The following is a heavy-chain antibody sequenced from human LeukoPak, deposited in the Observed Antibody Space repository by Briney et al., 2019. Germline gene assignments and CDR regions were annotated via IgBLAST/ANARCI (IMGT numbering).Heavy chain of an antibody. D-gene: IGHD4-23*01. CDR3: ARDRGNLDAFDI. CDR1: GYSISSGYF. J-gene: IGHJ3*02. V-gene: IGHV4-38-2*02. Sequence: LETLSLTCTVSGYSISSGYFWGCIRQPPGKGLEWIGSIYHSGSTYYNPSLKSRVTISVDTSKNQFSLKLSSVTAADTAVYYCARDRGNLDAFDIWGQGTMVTVSS. CDR2: IYHSGST.